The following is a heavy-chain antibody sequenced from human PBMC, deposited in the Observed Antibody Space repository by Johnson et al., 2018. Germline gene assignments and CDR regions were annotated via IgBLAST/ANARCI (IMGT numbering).Heavy chain of an antibody. CDR1: GFTFSSYG. V-gene: IGHV3-33*01. CDR2: IWYDGSNK. Sequence: QVQLVESGGGVVQPGRSLRLSCAASGFTFSSYGMHWVRQAPGKGLEWVAVIWYDGSNKYYADYVKGRFTISRDNSKNTLSLQMNSLRVEDTAVYYCARDWDYHDSSGFAFDIWGQGTMVTVSS. J-gene: IGHJ3*02. D-gene: IGHD3-22*01. CDR3: ARDWDYHDSSGFAFDI.